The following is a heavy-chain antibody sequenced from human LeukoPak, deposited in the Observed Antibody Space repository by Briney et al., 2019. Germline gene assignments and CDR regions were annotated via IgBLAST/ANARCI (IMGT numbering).Heavy chain of an antibody. CDR3: ARALKRYYYDSSGYYAHFDY. J-gene: IGHJ4*02. V-gene: IGHV4-34*01. Sequence: SETLSLTCAVYGGXFSGYYWSWIRQPPGKGLEWIGEINHSGSTKYNPSLKSRVTISGDTSKNQFSLKLSSVTAADTAVYYCARALKRYYYDSSGYYAHFDYWGQGTLVTVSS. CDR2: INHSGST. CDR1: GGXFSGYY. D-gene: IGHD3-22*01.